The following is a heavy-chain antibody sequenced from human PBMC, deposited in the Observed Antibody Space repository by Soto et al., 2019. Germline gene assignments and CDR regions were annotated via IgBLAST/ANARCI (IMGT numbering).Heavy chain of an antibody. D-gene: IGHD3-10*01. CDR1: GGSISSYY. J-gene: IGHJ6*02. CDR3: ARGAAGSNYYYYYGMDV. CDR2: IYYSGST. V-gene: IGHV4-59*01. Sequence: SETLSLTCTVSGGSISSYYWSWIRQPPGKGLEWIGYIYYSGSTNYNPSLKSRVTISVDTSKNQFSLKLSSVTAADTAVYYCARGAAGSNYYYYYGMDVWGQGTTVTVSS.